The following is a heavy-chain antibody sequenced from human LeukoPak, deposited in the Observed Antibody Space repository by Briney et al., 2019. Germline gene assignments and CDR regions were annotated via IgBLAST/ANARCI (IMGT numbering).Heavy chain of an antibody. Sequence: PSETLSLTCTVSGGSISSGGYYWSWIRQHPGKGLEWIGYIYYSGSTYYNPSLKSRVTISVDTSKNQFSLKLSSVTAADTAVYYCARGYSSGWYGGKNYFDYWGQGTLVTVSS. V-gene: IGHV4-31*03. CDR3: ARGYSSGWYGGKNYFDY. CDR1: GGSISSGGYY. J-gene: IGHJ4*02. CDR2: IYYSGST. D-gene: IGHD6-19*01.